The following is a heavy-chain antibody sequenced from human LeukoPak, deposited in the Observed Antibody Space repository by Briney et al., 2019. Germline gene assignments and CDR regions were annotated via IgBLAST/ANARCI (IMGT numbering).Heavy chain of an antibody. D-gene: IGHD4-17*01. CDR1: GGSISSYY. V-gene: IGHV4-59*01. CDR2: IYDSGSA. J-gene: IGHJ4*02. Sequence: PSETLSLTCSVSGGSISSYYWSWIRQPPGKGLEWIGYIYDSGSANYNPSLKSRLPISVDTSKNQFSLKLSSVTAADTAVYYCARGAFSGYGDFGFDYWGQGTLVTASS. CDR3: ARGAFSGYGDFGFDY.